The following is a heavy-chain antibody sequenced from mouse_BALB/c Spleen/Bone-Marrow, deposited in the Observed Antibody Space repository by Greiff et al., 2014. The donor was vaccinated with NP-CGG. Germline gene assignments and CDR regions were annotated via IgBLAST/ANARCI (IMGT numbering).Heavy chain of an antibody. Sequence: QVQLQQSGAELARPGASVKMSCRASGYTFTTYTIHWVRQRPGQGLEWIGYINPSSGYTNYIQKFKDKATLTADKSPSTAYMQLSSLTSEDSAVYYCARRDDGYVFFDYWGQGTTLTVSS. V-gene: IGHV1-4*01. CDR3: ARRDDGYVFFDY. CDR2: INPSSGYT. CDR1: GYTFTTYT. D-gene: IGHD2-3*01. J-gene: IGHJ2*01.